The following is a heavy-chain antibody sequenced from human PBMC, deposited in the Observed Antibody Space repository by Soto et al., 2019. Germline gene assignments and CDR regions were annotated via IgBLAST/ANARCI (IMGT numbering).Heavy chain of an antibody. J-gene: IGHJ5*02. CDR1: GFTFSSFA. V-gene: IGHV3-23*01. D-gene: IGHD2-2*01. Sequence: GGSLRLSCAASGFTFSSFAMSWVRQAPGKGLEWVSGISGSGGSTYHADSVKGRFTISRDNSKNTLYLQMNSLRAEDTAVYYCAKLDLGYCSSTSCRAFDPWGQGTLVTVPQ. CDR2: ISGSGGST. CDR3: AKLDLGYCSSTSCRAFDP.